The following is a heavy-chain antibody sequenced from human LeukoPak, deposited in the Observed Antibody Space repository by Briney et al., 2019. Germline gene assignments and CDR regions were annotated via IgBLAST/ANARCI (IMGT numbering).Heavy chain of an antibody. D-gene: IGHD5-18*01. V-gene: IGHV3-23*01. CDR3: AKDDGGYGYGNPLGY. CDR1: GFTFSGYA. Sequence: PGGSLRLSCAASGFTFSGYAMSWVRQAPGKGLEWVSAISGSGGSTYYADSVKGRFTISRDNSKNTLYLQMNSLRAEDTAVYYCAKDDGGYGYGNPLGYWGQGTLVTVSS. J-gene: IGHJ4*02. CDR2: ISGSGGST.